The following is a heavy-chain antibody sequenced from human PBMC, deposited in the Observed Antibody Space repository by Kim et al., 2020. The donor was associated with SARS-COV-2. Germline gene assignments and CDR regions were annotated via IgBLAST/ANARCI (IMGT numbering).Heavy chain of an antibody. V-gene: IGHV4-59*08. J-gene: IGHJ4*02. Sequence: SETLSLTCTVSGGSISSYYWSWIRQPPGKGLEWIGYIYYSGSTNYNPSLKSRVTISVDTSKNQFSLKLSSVTAADTAVYYCASRDYGGPGVFDYWGQGTLVTVSS. D-gene: IGHD4-17*01. CDR3: ASRDYGGPGVFDY. CDR1: GGSISSYY. CDR2: IYYSGST.